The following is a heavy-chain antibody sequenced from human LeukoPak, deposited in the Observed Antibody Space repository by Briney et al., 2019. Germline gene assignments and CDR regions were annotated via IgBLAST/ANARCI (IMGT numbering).Heavy chain of an antibody. J-gene: IGHJ4*02. Sequence: PGGSLRLSCAASGFTFSSYGMHWVRQAPGKGLEWVSVISYDGSNKYYADSVKGRFTISRDNSKNTLYLQMNSLRAEDTAVYYCAKDFRWELQYYFDYWGQGTLVTVSS. D-gene: IGHD1-26*01. CDR2: ISYDGSNK. CDR1: GFTFSSYG. CDR3: AKDFRWELQYYFDY. V-gene: IGHV3-30*18.